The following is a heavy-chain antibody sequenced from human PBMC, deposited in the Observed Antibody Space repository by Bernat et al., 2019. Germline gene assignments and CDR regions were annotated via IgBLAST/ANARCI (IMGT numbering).Heavy chain of an antibody. Sequence: QVQLVESGGGVVQPGRSLRLSCAASGSAFSGHAMHWVRQVPGKGLEWVSVISYDGSSQDYADSVKGRFTISRDNSKNTLYLQMNSLRAEDTAVCYCCGENMALAGTWGSLLVPSGMDVWGQGTTVTVSS. CDR3: CGENMALAGTWGSLLVPSGMDV. CDR2: ISYDGSSQ. CDR1: GSAFSGHA. V-gene: IGHV3-30*04. J-gene: IGHJ6*02. D-gene: IGHD6-19*01.